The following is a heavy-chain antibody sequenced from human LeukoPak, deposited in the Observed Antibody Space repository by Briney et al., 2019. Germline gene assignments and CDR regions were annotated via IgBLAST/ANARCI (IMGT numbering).Heavy chain of an antibody. D-gene: IGHD6-13*01. Sequence: GGSLRLSCAASGFTFSGYAMSWVRQAPGKGLEWVSTIFGSGSNTYYADSVKGRFIISRDNSKNTLYLQMNSLRAEDTAVYYCASSKSSSWSFPHYYYYGMDVWGQGTTVTVSS. CDR3: ASSKSSSWSFPHYYYYGMDV. J-gene: IGHJ6*02. CDR1: GFTFSGYA. CDR2: IFGSGSNT. V-gene: IGHV3-23*05.